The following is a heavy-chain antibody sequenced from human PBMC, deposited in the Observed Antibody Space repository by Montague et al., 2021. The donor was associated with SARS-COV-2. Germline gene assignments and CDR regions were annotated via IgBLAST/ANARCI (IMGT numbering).Heavy chain of an antibody. V-gene: IGHV2-5*02. CDR2: IYWDDDK. J-gene: IGHJ6*02. D-gene: IGHD3-3*01. CDR1: GFSLSTSGVG. Sequence: PALVKPTQTLTLTCTFSGFSLSTSGVGVGWIRQPPGKALERLALIYWDDDKRYSPSLKSRLTITKDTSKNQVVLTMTNMDPVDTATYYCAHSGVGYFYYGMDVWGQGTTVTVSS. CDR3: AHSGVGYFYYGMDV.